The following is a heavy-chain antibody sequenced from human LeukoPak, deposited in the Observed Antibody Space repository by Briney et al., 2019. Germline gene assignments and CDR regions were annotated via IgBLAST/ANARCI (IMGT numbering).Heavy chain of an antibody. CDR2: RYDTGST. D-gene: IGHD2-2*01. Sequence: ASETLSLTCFVYDSSISSPYYWGCVRQPPGKGLVGIGRRYDTGSTAYNPSHKTRVTISLDTSKNQVSLNLKFMTAADTAIYHCVRMGYCSSTSCYFDNWGRGTLVTVSS. CDR1: DSSISSPYY. J-gene: IGHJ4*02. CDR3: VRMGYCSSTSCYFDN. V-gene: IGHV4-38-2*01.